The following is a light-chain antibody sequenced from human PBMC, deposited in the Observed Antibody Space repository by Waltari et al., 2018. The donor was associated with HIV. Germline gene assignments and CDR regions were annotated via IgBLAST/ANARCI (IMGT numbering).Light chain of an antibody. J-gene: IGKJ2*01. Sequence: DIQMTQSPSSLSGSVGERVTITCQASQDINSYLNWYQQKAGRAPKLLIYDATNLEIGVPSRFSGSGSGTDFTLTISNLQPEDIATYYCQHYDNFLHTFGQGTKLEIK. CDR3: QHYDNFLHT. CDR2: DAT. CDR1: QDINSY. V-gene: IGKV1-33*01.